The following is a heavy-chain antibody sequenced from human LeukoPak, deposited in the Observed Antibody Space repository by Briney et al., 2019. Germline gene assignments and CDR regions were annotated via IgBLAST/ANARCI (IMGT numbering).Heavy chain of an antibody. Sequence: SETLSLTCAVYGGSFSGYYWSWIRQPPGKGLEWIGEINHSGSTNYNPSLKSRVTISVDTSKNQFSLTLSSVTAADTAVYYCARGAHPYIVVVPAAMPGPRNNWFDPWGQGTLVTVSS. D-gene: IGHD2-2*01. CDR3: ARGAHPYIVVVPAAMPGPRNNWFDP. CDR1: GGSFSGYY. J-gene: IGHJ5*02. V-gene: IGHV4-34*01. CDR2: INHSGST.